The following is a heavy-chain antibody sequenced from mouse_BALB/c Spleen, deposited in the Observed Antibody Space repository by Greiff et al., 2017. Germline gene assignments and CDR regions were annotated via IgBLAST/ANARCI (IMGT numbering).Heavy chain of an antibody. J-gene: IGHJ3*01. V-gene: IGHV1S81*02. Sequence: QGQLQQPGAELVKPGASVKLSCKASGYTFTSYWMHWVKQRPGQGLEWIGEINPSNGRTNYNEKFKSKATLTVDKSSSTAYMQLSSLTSEDSAVYYCARGGNYGAWFAYWGQGTLVTVSA. CDR3: ARGGNYGAWFAY. CDR1: GYTFTSYW. CDR2: INPSNGRT. D-gene: IGHD2-1*01.